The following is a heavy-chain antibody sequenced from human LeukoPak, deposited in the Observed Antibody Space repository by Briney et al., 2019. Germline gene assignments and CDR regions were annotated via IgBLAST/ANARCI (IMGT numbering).Heavy chain of an antibody. V-gene: IGHV3-48*03. CDR2: ISFSGSSI. Sequence: GGSLRLSCAASGFTFSSYEMNWVRQAPGKGLEWVSYISFSGSSIYYADSVKGRFTISRDNAKNSLYLQMNSLRAEDTALYYCAKDTFGGLYAFDIWGQGTTVTVSS. CDR1: GFTFSSYE. CDR3: AKDTFGGLYAFDI. J-gene: IGHJ3*02. D-gene: IGHD2-15*01.